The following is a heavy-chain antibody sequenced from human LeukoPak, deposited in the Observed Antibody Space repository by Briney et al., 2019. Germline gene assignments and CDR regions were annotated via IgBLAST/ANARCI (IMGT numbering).Heavy chain of an antibody. V-gene: IGHV3-30*02. Sequence: PGGSLRLSCAASGFTFSSYGMHWVRQAPGKGLEWVAFIRYDGSNKYYADSVKGRFTISRDNSKNTLYLHMNSLRAEDTAVYFCAKDDASGYSSGYWSAFDIWGQGTMVTVSS. CDR1: GFTFSSYG. CDR2: IRYDGSNK. CDR3: AKDDASGYSSGYWSAFDI. D-gene: IGHD5-18*01. J-gene: IGHJ3*02.